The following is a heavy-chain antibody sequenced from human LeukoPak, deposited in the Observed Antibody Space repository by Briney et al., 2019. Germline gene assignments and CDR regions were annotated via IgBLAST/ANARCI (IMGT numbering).Heavy chain of an antibody. J-gene: IGHJ3*02. Sequence: SGGSLRLSCAASGFTFDDYGMSWVRQAPGKGLEWVSGINWDGGRTGYADSVKGRFTISRDNAKNTLYLQMNSLRAEDTAVYYCARARSSYGYGDAFDIWGQGTMVTVSS. V-gene: IGHV3-20*04. CDR2: INWDGGRT. CDR3: ARARSSYGYGDAFDI. D-gene: IGHD5-18*01. CDR1: GFTFDDYG.